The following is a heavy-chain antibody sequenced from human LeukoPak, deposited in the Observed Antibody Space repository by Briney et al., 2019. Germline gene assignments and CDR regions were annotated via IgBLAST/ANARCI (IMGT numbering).Heavy chain of an antibody. V-gene: IGHV1-2*02. CDR2: INPNSGGT. Sequence: ASVKVSCKASGYTFTGYYMHWVRQAPGQGLEWMGWINPNSGGTNYAQKFQGRVTMTRDTSTSTVYMELSSLRSEDTAMYYCARVAGAVRGVNAFDYWGQGTLVTVSS. J-gene: IGHJ4*02. CDR1: GYTFTGYY. D-gene: IGHD3-10*01. CDR3: ARVAGAVRGVNAFDY.